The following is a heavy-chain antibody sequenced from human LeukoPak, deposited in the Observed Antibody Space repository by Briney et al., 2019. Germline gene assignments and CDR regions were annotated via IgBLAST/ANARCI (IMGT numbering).Heavy chain of an antibody. CDR1: GGSTSSYY. Sequence: PSETLSLTCTVSGGSTSSYYWSWIRQPPGKGLEWIGYIYYSGSTNYNPSLKSRVTISVDTSKNQFSLKLSSVTAADTAVYYCASGKGKGYSYGYDYYYYGMDVWGQGTTVTVSS. J-gene: IGHJ6*02. D-gene: IGHD5-18*01. V-gene: IGHV4-59*01. CDR2: IYYSGST. CDR3: ASGKGKGYSYGYDYYYYGMDV.